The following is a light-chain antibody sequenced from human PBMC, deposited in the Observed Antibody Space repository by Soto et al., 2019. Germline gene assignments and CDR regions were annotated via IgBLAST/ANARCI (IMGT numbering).Light chain of an antibody. CDR2: GAS. CDR1: QSVSSN. V-gene: IGKV3-15*01. J-gene: IGKJ5*01. CDR3: QQYTGPPTT. Sequence: EIVMTQSPATLSVSPGERATLSCRASQSVSSNLAWYQQKPGQAPRLLIYGASTRATGIPARFSGSGSETDFTLTITRLEPEDSAVYFCQQYTGPPTTFGQGTRLEIK.